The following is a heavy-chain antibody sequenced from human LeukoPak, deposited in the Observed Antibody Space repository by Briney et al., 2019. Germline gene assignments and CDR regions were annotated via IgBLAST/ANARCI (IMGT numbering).Heavy chain of an antibody. CDR3: ARDGYYYDSSGYYEKMYYFDY. CDR2: IYTSGST. CDR1: GGSISSYY. Sequence: SETLSLTCTVSGGSISSYYWSWIRQPAGEGLEWIGRIYTSGSTNYNPSLKSRVTMSVDTSKNQFSLKLSSVAAADTAVYYCARDGYYYDSSGYYEKMYYFDYWGQGTLVTVPS. J-gene: IGHJ4*02. V-gene: IGHV4-4*07. D-gene: IGHD3-22*01.